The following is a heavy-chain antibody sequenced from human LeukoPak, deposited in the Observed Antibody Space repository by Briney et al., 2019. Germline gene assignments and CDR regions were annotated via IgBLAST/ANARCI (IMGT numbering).Heavy chain of an antibody. V-gene: IGHV1-2*02. CDR2: INPNSGGT. J-gene: IGHJ4*02. D-gene: IGHD1-26*01. Sequence: ASVKVSCKASGYTFTGYYMHWVRQAPGQGLEWMGWINPNSGGTNYAQKFQGRVTMTRDTSISTAYMELSRLRSDDTAVYYCARAYGWEQHTACDYWGQGTLVTVSS. CDR3: ARAYGWEQHTACDY. CDR1: GYTFTGYY.